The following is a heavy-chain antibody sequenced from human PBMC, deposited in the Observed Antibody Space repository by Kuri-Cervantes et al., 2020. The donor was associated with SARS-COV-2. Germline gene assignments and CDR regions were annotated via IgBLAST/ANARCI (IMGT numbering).Heavy chain of an antibody. CDR1: GYTFTGYY. V-gene: IGHV1-2*02. CDR2: INPNSCGT. CDR3: ARAAEGRYYFDY. Sequence: SVKVSCKASGYTFTGYYMHWVRQAPGQGLEWMGWINPNSCGTNYAQKFQGRVTITRDTSISTAYMELSRLRSDDTAVYYCARAAEGRYYFDYWGQGTLVTVSS. J-gene: IGHJ4*02.